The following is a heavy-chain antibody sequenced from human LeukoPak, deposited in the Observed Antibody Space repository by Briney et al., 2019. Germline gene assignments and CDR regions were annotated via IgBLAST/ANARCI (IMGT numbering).Heavy chain of an antibody. D-gene: IGHD2-21*02. Sequence: RPSAALSLTCPVSGLSISSYYWSWIRPPPGKGLEWIGYIYYSGSTNYNPSLKSRVTISVDTSKNQFSLKLSSVTAADTAVYYCARGALAYCGGDCYGAYYFDYWGQGTLVTVSS. CDR1: GLSISSYY. CDR2: IYYSGST. V-gene: IGHV4-59*08. CDR3: ARGALAYCGGDCYGAYYFDY. J-gene: IGHJ4*02.